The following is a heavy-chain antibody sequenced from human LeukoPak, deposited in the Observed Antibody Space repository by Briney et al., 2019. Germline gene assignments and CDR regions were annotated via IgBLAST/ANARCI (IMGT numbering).Heavy chain of an antibody. D-gene: IGHD6-13*01. Sequence: GGSLRLSCAASGFTFRSYDMHWVRQATGKGLEWVSGIGTAGEIYYPGSVKGRFTIPRENAKNSLYLQMNSLRAGDTAVYYCARAAYSSTWYSRYFDLWGRGTLVTVSS. CDR3: ARAAYSSTWYSRYFDL. CDR1: GFTFRSYD. V-gene: IGHV3-13*01. CDR2: IGTAGEI. J-gene: IGHJ2*01.